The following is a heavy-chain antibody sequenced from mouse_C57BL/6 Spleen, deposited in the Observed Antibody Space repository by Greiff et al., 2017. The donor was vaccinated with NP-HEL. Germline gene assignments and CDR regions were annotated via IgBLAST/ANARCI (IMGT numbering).Heavy chain of an antibody. J-gene: IGHJ1*03. CDR1: GFSLTSYA. D-gene: IGHD1-1*01. CDR3: ARDYGSSYEDWYFDV. CDR2: IWTGGGT. V-gene: IGHV2-9-1*01. Sequence: VKLQESGPGLVAPSQSLSITCTVSGFSLTSYAISWVRQPPGKGLEWLGVIWTGGGTNYNSALKSRLSISKDNSKSQVFLKMNSLQTDDTARYYCARDYGSSYEDWYFDVWGTGTTVTVSS.